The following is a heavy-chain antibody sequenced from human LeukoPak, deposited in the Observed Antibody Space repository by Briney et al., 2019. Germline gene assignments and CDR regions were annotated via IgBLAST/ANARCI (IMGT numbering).Heavy chain of an antibody. CDR3: ARHGPYSSSWYLDY. CDR1: GYTFTSYW. V-gene: IGHV5-51*01. J-gene: IGHJ4*02. CDR2: IYPGDSDT. Sequence: KVSCKASGYTFTSYWIGWVRQMPGKGLEWMGIIYPGDSDTRYSPSFQGQVTISADKSISTAYLQWSSLKASDTAMYYCARHGPYSSSWYLDYWGQGTLVTVSS. D-gene: IGHD6-13*01.